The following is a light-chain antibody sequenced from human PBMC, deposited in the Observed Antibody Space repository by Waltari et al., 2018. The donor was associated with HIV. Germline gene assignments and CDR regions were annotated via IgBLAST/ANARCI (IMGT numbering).Light chain of an antibody. V-gene: IGKV1-39*01. Sequence: DIQMTQSPSSLSASVRDRVTITCRASQRISNNLNWYQQKPGKAPNLLIYAASSVQAGVPSRFSGSGSGTDFTLTISSLQPEDFATYYCQQSYSAYLTFGPGTKVDVK. J-gene: IGKJ3*01. CDR1: QRISNN. CDR2: AAS. CDR3: QQSYSAYLT.